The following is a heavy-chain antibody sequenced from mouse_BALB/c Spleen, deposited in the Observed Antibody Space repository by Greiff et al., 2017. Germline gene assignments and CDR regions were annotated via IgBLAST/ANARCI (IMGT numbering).Heavy chain of an antibody. CDR3: ARDEATTGTRAMDY. D-gene: IGHD4-1*02. CDR1: GFTFSDFY. Sequence: EVKVVESGGGLVQPGGSLRLSCATSGFTFSDFYMEWVRQPPGKRLEWIAASRNKANDYTTEYSASVKGRFIVSRDTSQSILYLQMNALRAEDTAIYYCARDEATTGTRAMDYWGQGTSVTVS. J-gene: IGHJ4*01. CDR2: SRNKANDYTT. V-gene: IGHV7-1*02.